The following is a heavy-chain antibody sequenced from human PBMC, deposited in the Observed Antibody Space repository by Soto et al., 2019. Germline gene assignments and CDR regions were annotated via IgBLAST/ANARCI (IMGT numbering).Heavy chain of an antibody. Sequence: SETLSLTCAVYGGSFSGDYWNWIRQSPGKGLEWIGEINHSGITNYNPSLKSRATIFVDTSKKQFTLQLTSVTAADTAVYYCARGASTERYFSPSGGAWFDPWGQGTLVTVSS. CDR3: ARGASTERYFSPSGGAWFDP. CDR2: INHSGIT. J-gene: IGHJ5*02. D-gene: IGHD3-9*01. V-gene: IGHV4-34*01. CDR1: GGSFSGDY.